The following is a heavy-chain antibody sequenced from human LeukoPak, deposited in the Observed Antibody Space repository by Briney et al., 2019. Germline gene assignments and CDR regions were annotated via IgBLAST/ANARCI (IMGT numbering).Heavy chain of an antibody. CDR1: GFTFRDFW. J-gene: IGHJ4*02. Sequence: GGSLRLSCAASGFTFRDFWMHWVRQAPGKGLVWVSRINSDGSNITYADSVKGRFTISRDNAKNTLYLQMNSLRAEDTAVYYCARSPVIVVVREYYFGYWGQGTLVTVSS. CDR2: INSDGSNI. D-gene: IGHD3-22*01. V-gene: IGHV3-74*01. CDR3: ARSPVIVVVREYYFGY.